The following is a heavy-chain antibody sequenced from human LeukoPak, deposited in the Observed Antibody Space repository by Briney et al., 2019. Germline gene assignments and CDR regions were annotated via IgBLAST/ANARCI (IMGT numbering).Heavy chain of an antibody. J-gene: IGHJ4*02. V-gene: IGHV4-59*01. D-gene: IGHD3-22*01. CDR3: ARPHSSGYYVD. CDR1: GGSISSYY. Sequence: SETLSLTCTVSGGSISSYYWSWIRQPPGKGLEWIGYIYYSGSTNYNPSLKSRVTISVDTSKNQFSLKLSSVTAADTAVYYCARPHSSGYYVDWGQGTLVTVSS. CDR2: IYYSGST.